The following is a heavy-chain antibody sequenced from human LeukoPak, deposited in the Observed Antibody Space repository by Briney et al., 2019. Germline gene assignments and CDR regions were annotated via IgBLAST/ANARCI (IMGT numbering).Heavy chain of an antibody. Sequence: SETLSLTCTVSGGSISSSSYYWGWIRQPPGKELEWIGSIYYSGSTYYNPSLKSRVTISVDTSKNQFSLKLSSVTAADTAVYHCARKLGNTSRFDPWGQGTLVTVSS. V-gene: IGHV4-39*07. CDR2: IYYSGST. CDR3: ARKLGNTSRFDP. J-gene: IGHJ5*02. D-gene: IGHD6-6*01. CDR1: GGSISSSSYY.